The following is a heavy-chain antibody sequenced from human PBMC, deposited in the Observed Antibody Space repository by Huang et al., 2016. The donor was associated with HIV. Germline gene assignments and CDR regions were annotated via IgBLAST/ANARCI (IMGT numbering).Heavy chain of an antibody. Sequence: QLQLQESGPGLVKPSETLSLTCTVSGGAIRSSSYYWAWLRQSPGRGLEWVGSIYYSGSTYSNPSLRGRVTISVYTSKNQFSLQLNSVTAADTAVYYCASPGDFYDGGGYTTTYYWGQGTLVTVSS. V-gene: IGHV4-39*01. CDR3: ASPGDFYDGGGYTTTYY. D-gene: IGHD3-22*01. J-gene: IGHJ4*02. CDR2: IYYSGST. CDR1: GGAIRSSSYY.